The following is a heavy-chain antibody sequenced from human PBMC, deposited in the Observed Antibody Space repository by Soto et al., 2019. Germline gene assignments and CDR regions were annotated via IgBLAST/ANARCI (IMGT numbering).Heavy chain of an antibody. V-gene: IGHV3-21*01. J-gene: IGHJ4*02. CDR2: ISNSSSYI. CDR1: GFTFSSYS. D-gene: IGHD3-16*02. Sequence: EVQLVESGGGLVKPGGSLRLSCAASGFTFSSYSMNWVRQAPGKGLEWVSSISNSSSYIYYADSVKGRINISRDNAKNSLYLQMNSLRAEDTAVYYCARDSHYDYIWGSYRPYGEGIDYWGQGTLVTVSS. CDR3: ARDSHYDYIWGSYRPYGEGIDY.